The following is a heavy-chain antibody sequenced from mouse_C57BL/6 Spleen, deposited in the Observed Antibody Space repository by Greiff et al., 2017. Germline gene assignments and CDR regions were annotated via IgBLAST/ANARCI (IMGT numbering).Heavy chain of an antibody. CDR3: ARDQRGFDY. V-gene: IGHV5-16*01. J-gene: IGHJ2*01. CDR2: INYDGSST. Sequence: EVQLVESEGGLVQPGSSMKLSCTASGFTFSDYYMAWVRQVPEKGLEWVANINYDGSSTYYLDSLKSRFIISRDNAKNILYLQMSSLKSEDTATYYCARDQRGFDYWGQGTTRTVSS. CDR1: GFTFSDYY.